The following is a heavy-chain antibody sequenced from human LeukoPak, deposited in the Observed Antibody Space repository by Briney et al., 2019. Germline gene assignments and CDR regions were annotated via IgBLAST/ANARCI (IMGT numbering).Heavy chain of an antibody. CDR3: ARELGSSSWYRIKSFDY. V-gene: IGHV1-46*01. Sequence: ASVKVSCKASEYTFTNYYIHWVRQAPGQGLEWMGIINPSGGSTSYAQNFQGRVTMTRDTSTSTVYMELSSLRSEDTAMYYCARELGSSSWYRIKSFDYWGQGTLVTVS. D-gene: IGHD6-13*01. J-gene: IGHJ4*02. CDR1: EYTFTNYY. CDR2: INPSGGST.